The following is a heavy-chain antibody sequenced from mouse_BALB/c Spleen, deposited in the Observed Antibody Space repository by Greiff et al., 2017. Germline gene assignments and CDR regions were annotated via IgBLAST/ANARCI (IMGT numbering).Heavy chain of an antibody. CDR1: GFTFSSYA. Sequence: EVKVVESGGGLVKPGGSLKLSCAASGFTFSSYAMSWVRQTPEKRLEWVASISSGGSTYYPDSVKGRFTISRDNARNILYLQMSSLRSEDTAMYYGARDVDFDVWGAGTTVTVSS. CDR2: ISSGGST. CDR3: ARDVDFDV. V-gene: IGHV5-6-5*01. J-gene: IGHJ1*01.